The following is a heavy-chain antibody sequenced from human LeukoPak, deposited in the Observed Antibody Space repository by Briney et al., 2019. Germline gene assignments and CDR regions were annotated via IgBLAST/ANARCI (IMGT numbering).Heavy chain of an antibody. CDR2: INHSGST. V-gene: IGHV4-34*01. J-gene: IGHJ6*03. Sequence: SETLSLTCAVYGGSFSGYYWSWIRQPPGKGLEWIGEINHSGSTNYNPSLKSRVTISVDTSKNQFSLKLSSVTAADTAVYYCARGFTPYYYYYMDVWGKGTTVTVSS. CDR1: GGSFSGYY. CDR3: ARGFTPYYYYYMDV.